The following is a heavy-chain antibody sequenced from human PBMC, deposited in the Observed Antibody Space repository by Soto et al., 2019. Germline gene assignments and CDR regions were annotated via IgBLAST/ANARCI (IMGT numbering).Heavy chain of an antibody. Sequence: ETLSLTCTVSSGSLSNYYWSWIRQPAGKGLEWIGRIFPTGNTDYNPSLRSRVTMSVDTSKNQFSLKLNSVTAADTAVYYCARGSLGPDYWGPGTLV. J-gene: IGHJ4*02. CDR1: SGSLSNYY. D-gene: IGHD1-26*01. CDR3: ARGSLGPDY. CDR2: IFPTGNT. V-gene: IGHV4-4*07.